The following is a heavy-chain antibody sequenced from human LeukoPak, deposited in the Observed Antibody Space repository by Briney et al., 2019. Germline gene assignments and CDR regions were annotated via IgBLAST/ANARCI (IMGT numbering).Heavy chain of an antibody. D-gene: IGHD3-22*01. V-gene: IGHV3-23*01. CDR2: IGGSGGRT. CDR3: AKLYDSGGYWRSDNFDY. Sequence: GGSLRLSCAASGFRFSIYAMTWVRQAPGKGLEWVSGIGGSGGRTYYADFVKGRFTISRDASKNTFYLQMNSLRAEDTADYFCAKLYDSGGYWRSDNFDYWGQGTLVTVSS. J-gene: IGHJ4*02. CDR1: GFRFSIYA.